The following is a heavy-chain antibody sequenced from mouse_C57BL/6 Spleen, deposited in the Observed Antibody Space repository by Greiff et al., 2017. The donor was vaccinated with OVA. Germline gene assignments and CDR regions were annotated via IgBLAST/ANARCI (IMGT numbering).Heavy chain of an antibody. CDR2: IDPSDSDT. CDR3: AKSGTVVDGWWYIDV. Sequence: VQLQQPGAELVMPGASVKLSCKASGYTFTSYWMHWVKQRPGQGLEWIGEIDPSDSDTKYNQKFKGKATLTVDKSSSTAYMQLSSLTSEDSAVSSCAKSGTVVDGWWYIDVWGTGTTVTVSS. D-gene: IGHD1-1*01. V-gene: IGHV1-69*01. J-gene: IGHJ1*03. CDR1: GYTFTSYW.